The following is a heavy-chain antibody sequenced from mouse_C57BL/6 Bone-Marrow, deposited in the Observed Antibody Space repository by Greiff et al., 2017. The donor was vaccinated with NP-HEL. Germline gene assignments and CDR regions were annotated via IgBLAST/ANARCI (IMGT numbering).Heavy chain of an antibody. CDR2: ISYDGSN. D-gene: IGHD2-3*01. V-gene: IGHV3-6*01. CDR1: GYSITSGYY. CDR3: ARDYDGYSWFAY. J-gene: IGHJ3*01. Sequence: DVKLQESGPGLVKPSQSLSLTCSVTGYSITSGYYWNWIRQFPGNKLEWMGYISYDGSNNYNPSLKNRISITRDTSKNQFFLKLNSVTTEDTATYYCARDYDGYSWFAYWGQGTLVTVSA.